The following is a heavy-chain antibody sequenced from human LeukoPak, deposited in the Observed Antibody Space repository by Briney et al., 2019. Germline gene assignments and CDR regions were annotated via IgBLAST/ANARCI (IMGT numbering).Heavy chain of an antibody. CDR2: ISGSGGST. CDR3: AKVYYDSSGYYYPY. V-gene: IGHV3-23*01. CDR1: GFTFSSYA. D-gene: IGHD3-22*01. Sequence: GGPLRLSCAASGFTFSSYAMSWVRQAPGKGLEWVSAISGSGGSTYYADSVKGRFTISRDNSKNTLYLQMNSLRAEDTAVYYCAKVYYDSSGYYYPYWGQGTLVTVSS. J-gene: IGHJ4*02.